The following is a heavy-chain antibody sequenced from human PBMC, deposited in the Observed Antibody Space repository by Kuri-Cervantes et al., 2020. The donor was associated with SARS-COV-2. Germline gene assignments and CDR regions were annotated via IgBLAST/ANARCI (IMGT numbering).Heavy chain of an antibody. D-gene: IGHD3-22*01. V-gene: IGHV3-48*02. CDR1: GFTVSSNY. J-gene: IGHJ4*02. CDR2: ISSSSSTI. Sequence: GGSLRLSCAASGFTVSSNYMSWVRQAPGKGLEWVSYISSSSSTIYYADSVKGRFTISRDNAKNSLYLQMNSLRDEDTAVYYCAREGYYDSSGYFDYWGQGTLVTVSS. CDR3: AREGYYDSSGYFDY.